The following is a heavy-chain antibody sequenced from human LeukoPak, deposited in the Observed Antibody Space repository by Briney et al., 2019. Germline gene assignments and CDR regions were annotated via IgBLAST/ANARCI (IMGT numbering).Heavy chain of an antibody. CDR3: AKGMYGDYAH. J-gene: IGHJ4*02. Sequence: GGSLRLSCAASGFTFTSYALSWVRQAPGKGLEWVAAIASVGTTCYLDSVKGRFIISRDNSERTVSLQMSDVRAEDTAIYYCAKGMYGDYAHWGLGTLVTVSS. D-gene: IGHD4-17*01. CDR1: GFTFTSYA. CDR2: IASVGTT. V-gene: IGHV3-23*01.